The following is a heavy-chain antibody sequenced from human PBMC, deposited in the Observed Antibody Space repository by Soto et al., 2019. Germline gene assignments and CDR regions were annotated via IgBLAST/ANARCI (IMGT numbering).Heavy chain of an antibody. CDR2: ISVSGDVT. Sequence: GGSLRLSCAVSGFTFTSYAMNWVRQAPGKGLEWVSSISVSGDVTYYADSVRDRFTISRDNSKSTLFLVMNSLRADDTAVYYCAKGYSGSPWSNLDFWGQGTLVTVSS. CDR1: GFTFTSYA. V-gene: IGHV3-23*01. D-gene: IGHD2-15*01. CDR3: AKGYSGSPWSNLDF. J-gene: IGHJ4*02.